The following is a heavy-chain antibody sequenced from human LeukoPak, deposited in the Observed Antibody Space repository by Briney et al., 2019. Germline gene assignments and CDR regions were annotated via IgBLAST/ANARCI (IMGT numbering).Heavy chain of an antibody. CDR2: ISTSCSNK. CDR1: QFMFSTYE. CDR3: ARSPGNRHHASDR. D-gene: IGHD1-14*01. V-gene: IGHV3-48*03. Sequence: GGAPRLSSAHPQFMFSTYEMNWVPHTPGKGLECISYISTSCSNKQYADCVWGRFTIYKDNARNSLFLEMNSLRVEDTAIYYCARSPGNRHHASDRWGQGTLVTVSS. J-gene: IGHJ5*02.